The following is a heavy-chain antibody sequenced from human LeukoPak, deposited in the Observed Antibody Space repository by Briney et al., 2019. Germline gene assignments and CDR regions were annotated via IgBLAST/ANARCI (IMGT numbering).Heavy chain of an antibody. V-gene: IGHV1-2*02. CDR1: GYTFTGYY. J-gene: IGHJ5*02. Sequence: GASMKVSCKASGYTFTGYYMHWVRQAPGQGLEWMGWINPNSGGTNYAQKFQGRVTMTRDTSISTAYMELSRLRSDDTAVYYCARGATYIVATIGGFGFDPWGQGTLVTVSS. CDR3: ARGATYIVATIGGFGFDP. CDR2: INPNSGGT. D-gene: IGHD5-12*01.